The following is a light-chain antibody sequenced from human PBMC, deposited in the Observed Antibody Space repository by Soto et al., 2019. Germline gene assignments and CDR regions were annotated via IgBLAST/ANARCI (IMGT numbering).Light chain of an antibody. CDR1: QSLLHTDGKTY. V-gene: IGKV2-29*03. CDR3: IQAKDLPLT. J-gene: IGKJ4*01. Sequence: DIVMTQTPLSLSVSPGQPASISCKSSQSLLHTDGKTYLSWYLQKPGQPPQLLIYEVSIRFSGVHDRLTGSGSGTDFTLKISRVEAEDVGIYYCIQAKDLPLTFGGGTKVEI. CDR2: EVS.